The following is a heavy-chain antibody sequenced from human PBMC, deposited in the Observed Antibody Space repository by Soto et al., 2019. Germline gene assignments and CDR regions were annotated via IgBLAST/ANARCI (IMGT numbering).Heavy chain of an antibody. J-gene: IGHJ1*01. CDR2: VNPSGGSA. CDR3: AREENCRGGTCYSEYFHH. Sequence: SGEVYFRTSSYIFTAYSMHWVREAPGQGLEWMGVVNPSGGSAHYAQSFEGRVTLTRDTSTSTFYMELSSLRSEDTAVYYCAREENCRGGTCYSEYFHHWGQGTLVTVSS. V-gene: IGHV1-46*01. CDR1: SYIFTAYS. D-gene: IGHD2-15*01.